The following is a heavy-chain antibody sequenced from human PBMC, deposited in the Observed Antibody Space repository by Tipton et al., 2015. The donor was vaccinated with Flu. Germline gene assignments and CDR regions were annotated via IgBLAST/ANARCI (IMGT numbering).Heavy chain of an antibody. D-gene: IGHD3-10*01. Sequence: LSCTVSGDSISSGGAYWSWNRQRPGKGLEWIGCIYYSGSTYYNPSLESRVTISVDTTKNQFSLRLNSVTAADTAVYYCARDQGFGDGLTYDYYALGDWGQGTTVIVSS. J-gene: IGHJ6*02. CDR3: ARDQGFGDGLTYDYYALGD. V-gene: IGHV4-31*03. CDR1: GDSISSGGAY. CDR2: IYYSGST.